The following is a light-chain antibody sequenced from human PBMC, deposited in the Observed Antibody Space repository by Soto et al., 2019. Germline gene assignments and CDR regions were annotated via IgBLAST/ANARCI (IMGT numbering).Light chain of an antibody. CDR1: QSVSSY. Sequence: EIVLTQSPATLSLSPGERATLSCRASQSVSSYLAWYQQKPGQAPRLLIYDTSNRATGIPARFSDSGSEPVFTLSTSSLGPEDFAVYYCQQRSNWPLYTFGQGTKLEIK. V-gene: IGKV3-11*01. CDR3: QQRSNWPLYT. CDR2: DTS. J-gene: IGKJ2*01.